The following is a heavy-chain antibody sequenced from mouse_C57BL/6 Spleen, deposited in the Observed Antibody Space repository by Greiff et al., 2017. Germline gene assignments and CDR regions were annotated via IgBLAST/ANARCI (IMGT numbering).Heavy chain of an antibody. CDR1: GYTFTDYN. CDR3: ASPAYDYWYFDV. V-gene: IGHV1-22*01. J-gene: IGHJ1*03. Sequence: EVQLQQSGPELVKPGASVKMSCKASGYTFTDYNMHWVKQSHGKSLEWIGYINPNNGGTSYNQKFKGKATLTVNKSSSTAYMELRSLTSEDSAVXYCASPAYDYWYFDVWGTGTTVTVSS. CDR2: INPNNGGT. D-gene: IGHD2-3*01.